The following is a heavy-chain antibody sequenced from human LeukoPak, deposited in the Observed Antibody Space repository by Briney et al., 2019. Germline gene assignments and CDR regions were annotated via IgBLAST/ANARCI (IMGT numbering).Heavy chain of an antibody. CDR3: ARADDDFWRGYSDDAFDI. CDR2: ISSSGSTI. CDR1: GFTFSDYY. J-gene: IGHJ3*02. V-gene: IGHV3-11*01. Sequence: GGSLRLSCAASGFTFSDYYMSWIRQAPGKGLGWVSYISSSGSTIYYADSVKGRFTISRDNAKNSLYLQMNSLRAEDTAVYYCARADDDFWRGYSDDAFDIWGQGTMVTVSS. D-gene: IGHD3-3*01.